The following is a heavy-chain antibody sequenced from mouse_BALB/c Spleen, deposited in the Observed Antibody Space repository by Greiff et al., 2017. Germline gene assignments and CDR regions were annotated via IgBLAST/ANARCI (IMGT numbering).Heavy chain of an antibody. CDR3: NAWGGNYFPFDY. D-gene: IGHD2-1*01. V-gene: IGHV14-4*02. CDR2: IDPENGDT. J-gene: IGHJ2*01. CDR1: GFNIKDYY. Sequence: VQLKQSGAELVRSGASVKLSCTASGFNIKDYYMHWVKQRPEQGLEWIGWIDPENGDTEYATKFQGKATMTADTSSNTAYLQLSSLTSEDTAVYYCNAWGGNYFPFDYWGQGTTLTVSS.